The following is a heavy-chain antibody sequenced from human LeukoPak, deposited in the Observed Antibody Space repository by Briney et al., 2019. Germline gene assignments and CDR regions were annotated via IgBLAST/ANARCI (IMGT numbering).Heavy chain of an antibody. J-gene: IGHJ6*02. V-gene: IGHV3-66*01. CDR3: AMSYSNYYYGMDV. CDR2: IYSGGST. CDR1: GFTVSSNY. D-gene: IGHD4-11*01. Sequence: GGSLRLSCAASGFTVSSNYMSWVRQAPGKGLEWVSVIYSGGSTYYADSVKGRFTISRDNSKNTLYLQMNSLRAEDTAVYYCAMSYSNYYYGMDVWGQGTTVTVSS.